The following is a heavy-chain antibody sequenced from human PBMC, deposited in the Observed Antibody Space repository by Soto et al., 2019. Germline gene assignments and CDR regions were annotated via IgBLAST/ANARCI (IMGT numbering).Heavy chain of an antibody. CDR1: GYTLTELS. V-gene: IGHV1-24*01. CDR3: ATGRGSSTYYYYSGAYYYYGMDV. CDR2: FDPEDGET. Sequence: GASVKVSCKVSGYTLTELSMHWVRQAPGKGLEWMGGFDPEDGETIYAQKFQGRVTMTEDTSTDTAYMEPSSLRSEDTAVYYCATGRGSSTYYYYSGAYYYYGMDVWGQGTTVTVSS. J-gene: IGHJ6*02. D-gene: IGHD2-2*01.